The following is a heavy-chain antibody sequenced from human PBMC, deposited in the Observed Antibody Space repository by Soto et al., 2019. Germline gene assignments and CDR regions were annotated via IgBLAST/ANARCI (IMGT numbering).Heavy chain of an antibody. V-gene: IGHV3-23*01. J-gene: IGHJ4*02. CDR2: ISGSGGSK. D-gene: IGHD6-19*01. CDR1: GFTFSSYA. CDR3: AKDANIAVAGTNKY. Sequence: GGSLRLSCAASGFTFSSYAMSWVRQAPGKGLEWVSAISGSGGSKYYADSVKGRFTISRDNSKNTLYLQMNSLRAEDTAVYYCAKDANIAVAGTNKYWGQGTLVTVSS.